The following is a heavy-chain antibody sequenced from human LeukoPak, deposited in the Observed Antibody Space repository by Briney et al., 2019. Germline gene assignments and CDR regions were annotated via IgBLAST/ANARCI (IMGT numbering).Heavy chain of an antibody. V-gene: IGHV4-39*01. J-gene: IGHJ4*02. CDR2: IYYSGST. CDR1: GGSISSSSYY. CDR3: ARVYCSGGTCSFDY. Sequence: PSETLSLTCTVPGGSISSSSYYWGWIRQPPGKGLEWIGSIYYSGSTYYNPSLKSRATISVDTSKHQFSLRLSSVTAADTAVYYCARVYCSGGTCSFDYWGQGTLVTVSS. D-gene: IGHD2-15*01.